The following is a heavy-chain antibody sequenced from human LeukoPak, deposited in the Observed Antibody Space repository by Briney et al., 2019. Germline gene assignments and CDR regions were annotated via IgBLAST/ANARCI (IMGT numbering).Heavy chain of an antibody. J-gene: IGHJ5*02. CDR1: GFTFSSYA. CDR3: AKDADCSSTSCYESSFDP. Sequence: GGSLRLSCAASGFTFSSYAMSWVRQAPGKGLGGVSAISGSGGGTYYADSVKGRFTISRDNSKNTLYLQMNSLRAEDTAVYYCAKDADCSSTSCYESSFDPWGQGTLVTVSS. V-gene: IGHV3-23*01. D-gene: IGHD2-2*01. CDR2: ISGSGGGT.